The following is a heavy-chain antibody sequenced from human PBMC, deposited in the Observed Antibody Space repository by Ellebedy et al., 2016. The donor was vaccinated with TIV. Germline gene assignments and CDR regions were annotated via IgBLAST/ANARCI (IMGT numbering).Heavy chain of an antibody. D-gene: IGHD3-16*01. CDR1: GYTFTNYG. Sequence: AASVKVSCKASGYTFTNYGITWVRQAPGQGLEWMGWISAHNGNTIYAQKFQGRVTMTTDTPTSTAYMEMRSLRSDDTAQFYGTRDWPYYDSGTVKGWFDAWGQGTLVTVSS. V-gene: IGHV1-18*04. CDR3: TRDWPYYDSGTVKGWFDA. CDR2: ISAHNGNT. J-gene: IGHJ5*02.